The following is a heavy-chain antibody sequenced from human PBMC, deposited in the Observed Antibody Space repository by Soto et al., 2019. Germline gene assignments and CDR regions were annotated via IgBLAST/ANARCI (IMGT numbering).Heavy chain of an antibody. CDR1: GFTFSSYA. J-gene: IGHJ4*02. CDR2: ISGSGGST. V-gene: IGHV3-23*01. D-gene: IGHD5-18*01. Sequence: EVQLLESGGGLVQPGGSLRLSCAASGFTFSSYAMSWVRQAPGKGLEWVSAISGSGGSTYYADSVKGRFTISRDNSKNTLYLQMNSLRAEDTAVYYCAKDRWPQARIRPLWPRGLFGFWGQGTLVTVSS. CDR3: AKDRWPQARIRPLWPRGLFGF.